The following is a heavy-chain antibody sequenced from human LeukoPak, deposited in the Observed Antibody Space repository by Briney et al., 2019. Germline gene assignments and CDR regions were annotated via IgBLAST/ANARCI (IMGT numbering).Heavy chain of an antibody. V-gene: IGHV5-51*01. CDR2: IYPGDSDT. Sequence: GESLKISCKGSGYSFTNYWIGWVRQMPGKGLEWMGIIYPGDSDTRYSPPFQGQVTISADKSISTAYLQWSSLKASDTAMYYCARATLGYCSSTACYRWFDPWGQGTLVTVSS. J-gene: IGHJ5*02. CDR1: GYSFTNYW. D-gene: IGHD2-2*01. CDR3: ARATLGYCSSTACYRWFDP.